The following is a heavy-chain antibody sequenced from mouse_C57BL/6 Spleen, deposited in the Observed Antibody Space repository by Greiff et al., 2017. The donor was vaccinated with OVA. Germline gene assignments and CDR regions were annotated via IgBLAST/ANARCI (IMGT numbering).Heavy chain of an antibody. CDR2: INPNYGTT. J-gene: IGHJ3*01. CDR3: TVYSNYSWFAY. D-gene: IGHD2-5*01. Sequence: VQLQQSGPELVKPGASVKISCKASGYSFTDYNMNWVKQSNGKSLEWIGVINPNYGTTSYNQKFKGKATLTVDQSSSTAYMELRSLTSEDSAVYYCTVYSNYSWFAYWGQGTLVTVSA. V-gene: IGHV1-39*01. CDR1: GYSFTDYN.